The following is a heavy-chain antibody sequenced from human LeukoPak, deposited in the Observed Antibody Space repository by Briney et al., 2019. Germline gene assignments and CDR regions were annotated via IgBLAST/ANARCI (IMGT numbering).Heavy chain of an antibody. CDR2: VNAGNGNT. J-gene: IGHJ4*02. Sequence: ASVKVSCKASGYTFTSYAMHWVRQAPGQRLEWMGWVNAGNGNTKYSQKFQGRVTITRDTSASTAYMELSSLRSEDTAVYYCARASHFDWLLTPMYYFDYWGQGTLVTVSS. CDR3: ARASHFDWLLTPMYYFDY. V-gene: IGHV1-3*01. D-gene: IGHD3-9*01. CDR1: GYTFTSYA.